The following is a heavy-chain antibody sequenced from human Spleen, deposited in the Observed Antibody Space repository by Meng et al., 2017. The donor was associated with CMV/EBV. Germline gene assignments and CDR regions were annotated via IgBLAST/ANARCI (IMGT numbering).Heavy chain of an antibody. Sequence: QVQLQQGGAGLLKPAETLSLTCAVYGGSFSGYYWSWIRQPPGKGLEWIGEINHSGSTNYNPSLKSRVTISVDTSKNQFSLKLSSVTAADTAIYYCAREKCSSTTCYFDYWGQGTLVTVSS. D-gene: IGHD2-2*01. CDR3: AREKCSSTTCYFDY. CDR2: INHSGST. J-gene: IGHJ4*02. V-gene: IGHV4-34*01. CDR1: GGSFSGYY.